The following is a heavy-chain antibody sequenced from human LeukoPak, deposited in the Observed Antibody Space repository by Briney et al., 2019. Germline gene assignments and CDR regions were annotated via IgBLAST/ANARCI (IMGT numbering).Heavy chain of an antibody. CDR2: IYYSGST. CDR1: GGSISSSSNY. J-gene: IGHJ4*02. CDR3: ARHYRAVVTAIPFYYFDY. V-gene: IGHV4-39*01. Sequence: SETLSLTCTVSGGSISSSSNYWGWIRQPPGKGLEWIGCIYYSGSTYYNPSLKSRVTISVDTSKNQFSLKLSSVTAADTAVYYCARHYRAVVTAIPFYYFDYWGQGTLVTVSS. D-gene: IGHD2-21*02.